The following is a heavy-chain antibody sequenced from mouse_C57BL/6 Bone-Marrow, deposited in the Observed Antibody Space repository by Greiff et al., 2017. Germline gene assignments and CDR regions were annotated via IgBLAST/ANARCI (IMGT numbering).Heavy chain of an antibody. CDR3: ARPLNYYGSSPYYFDY. CDR1: GYTFTSYW. J-gene: IGHJ2*01. Sequence: QVQLQQPGAELVMPGASVKLSCKASGYTFTSYWMHWVKQRPGQGLEWIGEIDPSDSYTNYNQKFKGKSTLTVDKSSSTAYMQLSSLTSEDSAVYYCARPLNYYGSSPYYFDYWGQGTTLTVSS. V-gene: IGHV1-69*01. D-gene: IGHD1-1*01. CDR2: IDPSDSYT.